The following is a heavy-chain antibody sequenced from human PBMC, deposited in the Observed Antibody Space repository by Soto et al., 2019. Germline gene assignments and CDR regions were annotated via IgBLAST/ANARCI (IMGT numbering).Heavy chain of an antibody. CDR3: AREGYYYGSGSYSHY. D-gene: IGHD3-10*01. V-gene: IGHV4-4*07. CDR1: GGSISSYY. CDR2: IYTSGST. Sequence: SETLSLTCTVSGGSISSYYWSWIRQPAGKGLGWIGRIYTSGSTNYNPSLKSRVTMSVDTSKNQFSLKLSSVTAADTAVYYCAREGYYYGSGSYSHYWGQGTLVTVSS. J-gene: IGHJ4*02.